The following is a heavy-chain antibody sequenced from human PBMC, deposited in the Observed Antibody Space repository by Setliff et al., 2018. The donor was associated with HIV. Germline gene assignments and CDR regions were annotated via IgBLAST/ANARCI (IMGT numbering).Heavy chain of an antibody. CDR3: RRGVLVITHSALDY. D-gene: IGHD3-22*01. V-gene: IGHV3-21*01. Sequence: GGSLRFSCAASGFTFSGDSMNWVRQAPGKGLEWFSSISSSSTHIYYADSVKGRFTISRDNAKNSLYLQMNSLRAEDTAVYYCRRGVLVITHSALDYWGQGTLVTVSS. CDR2: ISSSSTHI. J-gene: IGHJ4*02. CDR1: GFTFSGDS.